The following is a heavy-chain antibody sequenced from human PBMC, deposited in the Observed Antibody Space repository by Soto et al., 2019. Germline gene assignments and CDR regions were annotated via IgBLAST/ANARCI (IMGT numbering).Heavy chain of an antibody. CDR3: ARVLFGRGNWFDP. D-gene: IGHD3-3*01. J-gene: IGHJ5*02. Sequence: PSETLSLTCTVSGASISNSYWSWIRQSPGKGLEWIGYIYSSGSTNYNPSLKSRVTISVDTSKNQFSLKLSSVTAADTAVYYCARVLFGRGNWFDPWGQGTLVTVSS. V-gene: IGHV4-59*01. CDR2: IYSSGST. CDR1: GASISNSY.